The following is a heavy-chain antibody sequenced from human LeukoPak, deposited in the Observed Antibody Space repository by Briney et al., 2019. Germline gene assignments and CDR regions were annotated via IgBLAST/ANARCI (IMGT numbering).Heavy chain of an antibody. CDR3: ARALNCGGDCYPPT. CDR1: GFTFSSYR. V-gene: IGHV3-21*01. D-gene: IGHD2-21*02. J-gene: IGHJ5*02. CDR2: ISSSSSYI. Sequence: GGSLRLSCAASGFTFSSYRMNWVRQAPGKGLEWVSSISSSSSYIYYADSVKGRFTISRDNAKSSLYLQMNSLRAEDTAVYYCARALNCGGDCYPPTWGQGTLVTVSS.